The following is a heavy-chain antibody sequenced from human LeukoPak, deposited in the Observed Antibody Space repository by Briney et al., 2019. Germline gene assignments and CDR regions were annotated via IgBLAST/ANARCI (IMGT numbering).Heavy chain of an antibody. CDR3: ARARWALGRNYGSGSYGY. CDR2: INPNSGGT. CDR1: GYTFTGYY. V-gene: IGHV1-2*02. D-gene: IGHD3-10*01. J-gene: IGHJ4*02. Sequence: ASVTVSCKASGYTFTGYYMHWVRQAPGQGLEWMGWINPNSGGTNYAQKFQGRVTMTRDTSISTAYMELSRLRSDDTAVYYCARARWALGRNYGSGSYGYWGQGTLVTVSS.